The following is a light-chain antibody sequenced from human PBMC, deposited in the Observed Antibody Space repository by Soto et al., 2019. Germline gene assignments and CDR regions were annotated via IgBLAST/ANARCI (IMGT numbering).Light chain of an antibody. CDR3: QQRSNWTQK. CDR1: QSVSSF. CDR2: DVS. Sequence: EIVLAQSPGTLSLSPGERATLSCRASQSVSSFLAWYQQKPGQAPRLLIYDVSNRATGIPARFSGSGSGTDFTLTISSLEPEDFAVYYCQQRSNWTQKFRQGTKLDIK. V-gene: IGKV3-11*01. J-gene: IGKJ1*01.